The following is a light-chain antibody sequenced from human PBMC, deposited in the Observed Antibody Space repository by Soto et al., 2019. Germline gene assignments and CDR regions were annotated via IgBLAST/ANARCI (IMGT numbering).Light chain of an antibody. Sequence: DIQITQSPLTLSASIGDIVTITCRASQSINNWLAWYQQKPGKPPKLLLYGASSRDSGVPPRFSGSGSGTEFTLTISSLQPDDFATYYCQQYNRYSGMFGQGTKVEVK. J-gene: IGKJ1*01. V-gene: IGKV1-5*01. CDR3: QQYNRYSGM. CDR2: GAS. CDR1: QSINNW.